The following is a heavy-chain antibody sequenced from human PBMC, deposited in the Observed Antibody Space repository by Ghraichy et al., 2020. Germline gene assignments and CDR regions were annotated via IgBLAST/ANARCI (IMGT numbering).Heavy chain of an antibody. J-gene: IGHJ4*02. CDR1: GFNLGSHG. V-gene: IGHV3-33*01. Sequence: GGSLRLSCVASGFNLGSHGMHWVRQAPGKGLEWVAVIWYDGSRQFYVDSVKGRFTISRDNSKNTLYLQMNGLKSEDTAVYYCARGSGGSSWGAIDYWGQGTLVTVSS. CDR2: IWYDGSRQ. D-gene: IGHD6-13*01. CDR3: ARGSGGSSWGAIDY.